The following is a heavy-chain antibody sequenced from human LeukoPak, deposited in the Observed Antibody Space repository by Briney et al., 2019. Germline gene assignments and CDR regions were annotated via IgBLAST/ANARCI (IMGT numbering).Heavy chain of an antibody. J-gene: IGHJ5*02. CDR1: GCSISSGGYY. CDR2: IYYSGST. Sequence: SQTMSLTCTVSGCSISSGGYYWSWIRQHPGKDLERIGYIYYSGSTYYNPSLKSRVTISVDTSKNQFSLKLSSVTAADTAVYYCARVATAAGAYWFDPWGQGTLVTVSS. V-gene: IGHV4-31*02. CDR3: ARVATAAGAYWFDP. D-gene: IGHD5-12*01.